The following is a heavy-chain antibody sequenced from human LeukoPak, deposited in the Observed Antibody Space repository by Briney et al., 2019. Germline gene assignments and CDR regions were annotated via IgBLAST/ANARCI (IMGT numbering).Heavy chain of an antibody. J-gene: IGHJ4*02. CDR2: ISYHGSSQ. D-gene: IGHD1-1*01. CDR1: RFTITNYA. V-gene: IGHV3-30-3*01. CDR3: ARAGPNDHRFDY. Sequence: GGSLRLSCAASRFTITNYAIHWVRQAPSKGLEWVAVISYHGSSQYYADSVKGRFTISRDTLKNTVFLQMFSLRPEDTAIYYCARAGPNDHRFDYWGQGTLVTVSS.